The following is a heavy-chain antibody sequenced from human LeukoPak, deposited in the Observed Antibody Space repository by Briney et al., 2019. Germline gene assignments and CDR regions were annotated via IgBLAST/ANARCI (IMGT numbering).Heavy chain of an antibody. J-gene: IGHJ6*03. V-gene: IGHV3-23*01. CDR1: GFSFSTHA. Sequence: GGSLRRSCAASGFSFSTHAMGWVRQAPGKGLEWVSVISGSGDNTYQADSVKGWFIISRDNSNNTLSVQMNSLRAEDTAVYYCVKGAKYSGSSVDYFYMDVWAKGTTVTVSS. CDR3: VKGAKYSGSSVDYFYMDV. CDR2: ISGSGDNT. D-gene: IGHD1-26*01.